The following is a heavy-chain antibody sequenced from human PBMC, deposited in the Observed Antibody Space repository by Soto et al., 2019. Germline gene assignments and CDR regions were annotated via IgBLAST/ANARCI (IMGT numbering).Heavy chain of an antibody. CDR3: ARGHLYYYDSSGYLFDY. CDR1: GGSISSGGYY. D-gene: IGHD3-22*01. Sequence: SETLSLTCTVSGGSISSGGYYWSWIRQHPGKGLEWIGYIYYSGSTYYNPSLKSRVTISVDTSKNQFSLKLSSVTAADTAVYYCARGHLYYYDSSGYLFDYWGQGTLVTVSS. CDR2: IYYSGST. V-gene: IGHV4-31*03. J-gene: IGHJ4*02.